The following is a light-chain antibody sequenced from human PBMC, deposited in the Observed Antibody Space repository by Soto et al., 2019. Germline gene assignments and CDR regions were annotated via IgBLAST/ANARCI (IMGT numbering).Light chain of an antibody. V-gene: IGKV3-15*01. CDR2: DTS. CDR3: QPYHNWPLT. CDR1: QGIGDT. Sequence: EVVMRQSPATLPLSPGRATTLSCRASQGIGDTLAWYQHKPGQTPRLLIYDTSTRATGVPTRFSGSRSGAEFTLTINSLQSEDFAVYYCQPYHNWPLTFGGGTKVDI. J-gene: IGKJ4*01.